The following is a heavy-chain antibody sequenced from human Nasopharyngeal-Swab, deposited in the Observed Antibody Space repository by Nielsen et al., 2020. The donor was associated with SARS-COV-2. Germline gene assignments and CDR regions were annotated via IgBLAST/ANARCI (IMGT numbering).Heavy chain of an antibody. CDR3: ARGQYYGSGSLNWFDP. Sequence: ASVKASCKASGYTFTSYDINWVRQATGQGLEWMGWMNPNSGNTGYAQKFQGRVTMTRNTSISTAYMELSSLRSEDTAVYYCARGQYYGSGSLNWFDPWGQGTLVTVSS. J-gene: IGHJ5*02. D-gene: IGHD3-10*01. CDR1: GYTFTSYD. CDR2: MNPNSGNT. V-gene: IGHV1-8*01.